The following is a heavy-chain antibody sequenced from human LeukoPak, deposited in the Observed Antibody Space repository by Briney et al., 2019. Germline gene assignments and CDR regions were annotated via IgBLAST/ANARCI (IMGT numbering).Heavy chain of an antibody. V-gene: IGHV3-21*01. CDR2: ISSSSSYI. J-gene: IGHJ6*02. CDR1: GFTFSNAW. D-gene: IGHD3-3*01. Sequence: GGSLRLSCAASGFTFSNAWMSWVRQAPGKGLEWVSSISSSSSYIYYADSVKGRFTISRDNAKNSLYLQMNSLRAEDTAVYYCARYNFWSGSRYGMDVWGQGTTVTVSS. CDR3: ARYNFWSGSRYGMDV.